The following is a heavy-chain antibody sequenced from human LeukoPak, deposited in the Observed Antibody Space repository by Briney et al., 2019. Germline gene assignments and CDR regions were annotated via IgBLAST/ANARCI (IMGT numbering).Heavy chain of an antibody. V-gene: IGHV4-4*02. J-gene: IGHJ6*03. CDR1: GGSISSSNW. Sequence: SGTLSLTCAVSGGSISSSNWWSWVRQPPGKGLEWIGEIYHSGSTNYNPSLKSRVTISVDKSKNQFSLKLTSVTAADTAVYYCARYGFDVKYYYYMDVWGKGTTVTVSS. CDR3: ARYGFDVKYYYYMDV. CDR2: IYHSGST. D-gene: IGHD2/OR15-2a*01.